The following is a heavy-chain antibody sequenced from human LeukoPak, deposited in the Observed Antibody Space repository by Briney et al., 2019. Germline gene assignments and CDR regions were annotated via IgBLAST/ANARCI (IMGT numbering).Heavy chain of an antibody. CDR3: AKDRSAMVIFDY. Sequence: GGSLRLSCAASGFTFSSYGMHWVRQAPGKGLEWVAVISYDGSNKYYADSVKGRFTISRDNSKNTLYLQMNSLRAEDTAVYYCAKDRSAMVIFDYWGQGTLVTVSS. D-gene: IGHD5-18*01. CDR2: ISYDGSNK. V-gene: IGHV3-30*18. CDR1: GFTFSSYG. J-gene: IGHJ4*02.